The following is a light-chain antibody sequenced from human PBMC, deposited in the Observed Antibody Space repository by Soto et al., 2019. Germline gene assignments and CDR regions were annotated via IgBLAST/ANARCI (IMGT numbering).Light chain of an antibody. J-gene: IGKJ2*01. CDR3: QQYGISP. CDR2: GAS. Sequence: EIVLTQSPGTLSLSPGERATLSCRASQTISSSYLAWYQQKPGQAPRLLMYGASSMATGIPDRFSDSGSGTDFTLTISRLEPEDFAVYYCQQYGISPFGQGTKLEIK. V-gene: IGKV3-20*01. CDR1: QTISSSY.